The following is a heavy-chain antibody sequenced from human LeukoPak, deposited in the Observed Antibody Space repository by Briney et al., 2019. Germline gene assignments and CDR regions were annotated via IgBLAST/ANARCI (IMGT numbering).Heavy chain of an antibody. Sequence: GGSLRLTCSASGLTLSIYAMGWVRQAPGKGLQWVAGISGSGRDTYSAESVKGRFTISRDNSQNTLYLQMNSLRAEDTAVYYCARGIPADYWGQGTLVTVSS. V-gene: IGHV3-23*01. CDR3: ARGIPADY. J-gene: IGHJ4*02. CDR2: ISGSGRDT. CDR1: GLTLSIYA.